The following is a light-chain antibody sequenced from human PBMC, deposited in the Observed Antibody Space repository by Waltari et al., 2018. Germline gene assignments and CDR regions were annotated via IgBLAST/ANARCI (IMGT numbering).Light chain of an antibody. J-gene: IGLJ2*01. CDR2: EVK. Sequence: QSALTQPASVSGSPGQSITISCTGTSSDVGGYDYVSWYQQHPGKAPKLMIYEVKNRPSGCPNRFAGAKSGNTASLTISGLQAEDEADYYCSSYTSSSTRVVFGGGTKLTV. CDR3: SSYTSSSTRVV. V-gene: IGLV2-14*01. CDR1: SSDVGGYDY.